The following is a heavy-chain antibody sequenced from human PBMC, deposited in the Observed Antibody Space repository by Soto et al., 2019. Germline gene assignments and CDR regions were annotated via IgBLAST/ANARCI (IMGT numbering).Heavy chain of an antibody. CDR2: IYHSGST. CDR1: GGSISSSNW. V-gene: IGHV4-4*02. J-gene: IGHJ3*02. CDR3: ARVGAARTTLNLHGAFDI. D-gene: IGHD3-16*01. Sequence: QVQLQESGPGLVKPSGTLSLTCAVSGGSISSSNWWSWVRQPPGKGLEWIGEIYHSGSTNYNPSLQSRVVISVDKSKNQFSLKLSSVTAADTAVYYCARVGAARTTLNLHGAFDIWGQGTMVTVSS.